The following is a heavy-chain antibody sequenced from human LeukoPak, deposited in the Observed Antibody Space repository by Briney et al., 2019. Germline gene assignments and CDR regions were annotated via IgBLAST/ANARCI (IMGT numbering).Heavy chain of an antibody. CDR2: INPNSGGT. CDR3: AREVVAAQYYFDY. V-gene: IGHV1-2*06. D-gene: IGHD6-6*01. CDR1: GYTFTGYY. J-gene: IGHJ4*02. Sequence: ASVKVSCKASGYTFTGYYMHWVRQAPGQGLEWMGRINPNSGGTNYAQKFQGRVTMTRDTSISTAYMELSRLRSDDTAVYYCAREVVAAQYYFDYWGQGTLVTVSS.